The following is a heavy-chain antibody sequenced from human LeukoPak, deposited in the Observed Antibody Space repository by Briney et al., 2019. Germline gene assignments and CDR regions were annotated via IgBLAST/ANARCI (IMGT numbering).Heavy chain of an antibody. D-gene: IGHD2-21*02. V-gene: IGHV1-69*04. CDR1: GGTFSSYA. CDR3: TRGPTYCGGDWLEPVCYFDY. J-gene: IGHJ4*02. CDR2: IIPILGIA. Sequence: SVKVSCKASGGTFSSYAISWVRQAPGQGLEWMGRIIPILGIANYAQKFQGRVTITADKSTSTAYMELSSLRSEDTAVYYCTRGPTYCGGDWLEPVCYFDYWGQGTLVTVSS.